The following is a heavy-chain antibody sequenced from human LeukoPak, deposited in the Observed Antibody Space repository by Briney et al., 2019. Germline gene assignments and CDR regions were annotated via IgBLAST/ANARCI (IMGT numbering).Heavy chain of an antibody. Sequence: GRSLRLSCAASGFTFDDYAMHWVRQAPGKGLEWVSGISYNSDTIAYADSVKGRFTISRDNAKNSLYLQMNSLRAEDTALYYCVKDYCGGDCYSGWYFDLWGRGTLVTVSS. V-gene: IGHV3-9*01. CDR1: GFTFDDYA. D-gene: IGHD2-21*02. CDR2: ISYNSDTI. J-gene: IGHJ2*01. CDR3: VKDYCGGDCYSGWYFDL.